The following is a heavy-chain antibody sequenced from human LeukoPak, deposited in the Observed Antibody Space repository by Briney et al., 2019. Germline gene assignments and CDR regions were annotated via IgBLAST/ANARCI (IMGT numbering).Heavy chain of an antibody. CDR1: GFTFSSYS. D-gene: IGHD1-1*01. CDR2: ISSSSSYI. V-gene: IGHV3-21*01. J-gene: IGHJ3*02. Sequence: PGGSLRLSCAASGFTFSSYSMNWVRQAPGKGLEWVSSISSSSSYIYYADSVKGRFTISRDNAKNSLYLQMNSLRAEDTAVYYCAREDSVSWELERHGDAFDIWGQGTMVTVSS. CDR3: AREDSVSWELERHGDAFDI.